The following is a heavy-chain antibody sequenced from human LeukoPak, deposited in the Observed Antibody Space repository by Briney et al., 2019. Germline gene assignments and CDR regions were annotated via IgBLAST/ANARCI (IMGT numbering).Heavy chain of an antibody. V-gene: IGHV3-30-3*01. CDR1: GFTFSSYA. D-gene: IGHD5-12*01. CDR2: ISYDGSNK. Sequence: GGSLRLSCAASGFTFSSYAMHWVRQAPGKGLEWVAVISYDGSNKYYADSVKGRFTISRDNSKNTLYLQMNSLRAEDTAVYYCARESRREGGYDLAGNLDYWGQGTLVTVSS. CDR3: ARESRREGGYDLAGNLDY. J-gene: IGHJ4*02.